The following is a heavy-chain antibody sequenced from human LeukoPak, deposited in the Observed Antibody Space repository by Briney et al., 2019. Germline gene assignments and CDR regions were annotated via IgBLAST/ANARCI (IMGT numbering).Heavy chain of an antibody. CDR1: GFTFSTYT. Sequence: GGSLRLSCVASGFTFSTYTMNWVRQAPGKGLEWVSSITGSGGDTHYADSVKGRFTISRDNSKNTLYLQMNSLRAEDTAVYYCAKFAEPYDFWSGYLDYWGQGTLVTVSS. V-gene: IGHV3-23*01. CDR2: ITGSGGDT. J-gene: IGHJ4*02. CDR3: AKFAEPYDFWSGYLDY. D-gene: IGHD3-3*01.